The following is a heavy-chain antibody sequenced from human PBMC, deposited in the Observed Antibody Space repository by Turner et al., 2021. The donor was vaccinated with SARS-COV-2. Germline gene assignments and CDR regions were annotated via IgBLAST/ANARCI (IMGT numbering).Heavy chain of an antibody. D-gene: IGHD2-2*01. V-gene: IGHV1-46*01. CDR3: ARDIVVVPAAMGPCY. Sequence: QVQLVQSGAEVKKPGASVKVSCKASGYTFTSYYMHWVRQAPGQGLEWMGLINPSGGSTSYAQKFQGRVTMTRDTSTSTVYMELSSLRSEDTAVYYCARDIVVVPAAMGPCYWGQGTLVTVSS. CDR2: INPSGGST. CDR1: GYTFTSYY. J-gene: IGHJ4*02.